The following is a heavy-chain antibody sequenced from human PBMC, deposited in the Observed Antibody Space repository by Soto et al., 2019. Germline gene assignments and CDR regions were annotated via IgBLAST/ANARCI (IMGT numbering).Heavy chain of an antibody. CDR1: GGSISSTGYY. Sequence: PSETLSLTCTVSGGSISSTGYYWAWIRQPPGKGLEWIGSIYYSGSTSYNPSLKSRVTMSVDTSKNQLSLKVSSVTAADTAVYYCARFHCIRPPCVPLHLWGKGTLVTVS. V-gene: IGHV4-39*01. CDR2: IYYSGST. D-gene: IGHD2-2*01. CDR3: ARFHCIRPPCVPLHL. J-gene: IGHJ5*02.